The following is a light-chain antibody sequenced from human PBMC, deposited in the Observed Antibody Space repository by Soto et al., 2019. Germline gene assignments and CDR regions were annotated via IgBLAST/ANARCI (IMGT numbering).Light chain of an antibody. J-gene: IGKJ2*01. CDR3: QQSFSTPQNA. CDR1: QAISNY. V-gene: IGKV1-39*01. Sequence: DIPMSQSPSSLSASVGDRVTITCRASQAISNYLNWYQQKPGEAPKVLIYAASTLQIGVPSRFSGSGSGTDFTLTISSLQPEDFATYYCQQSFSTPQNAFGQGTKLDMK. CDR2: AAS.